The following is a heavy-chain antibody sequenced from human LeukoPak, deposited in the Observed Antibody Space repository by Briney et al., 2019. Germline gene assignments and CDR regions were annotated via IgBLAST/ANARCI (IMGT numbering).Heavy chain of an antibody. CDR1: GFTFSSYA. CDR3: AKDLSLIVWGSYRYTAIDY. J-gene: IGHJ4*02. D-gene: IGHD3-16*02. CDR2: ISGSGGST. Sequence: LSGGSLRLSCAASGFTFSSYAMSWVRQAPGKGLEWVSAISGSGGSTYYADSVKGRFTISRDNSQNTLYLQMNSLRAEDTAVYYCAKDLSLIVWGSYRYTAIDYWGQGTLVTVSS. V-gene: IGHV3-23*01.